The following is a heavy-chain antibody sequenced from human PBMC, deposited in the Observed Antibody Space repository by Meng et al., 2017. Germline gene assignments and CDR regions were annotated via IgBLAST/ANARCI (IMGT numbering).Heavy chain of an antibody. J-gene: IGHJ4*02. V-gene: IGHV6-1*01. CDR3: ARGSYSFDS. CDR1: GDSVSSNSAA. CDR2: AYYRSKWYH. D-gene: IGHD1-26*01. Sequence: IHLQQYGPGRVKPSQTLSLICAISGDSVSSNSAAWNWIRQSPSRGLEWLGRAYYRSKWYHDYAESVKSRISIDPDTSKNQFSLQLRSVTPEDSAVYYCARGSYSFDSWGQRTLVTVSS.